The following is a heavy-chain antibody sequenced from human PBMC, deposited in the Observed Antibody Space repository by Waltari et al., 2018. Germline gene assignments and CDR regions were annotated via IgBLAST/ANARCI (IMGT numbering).Heavy chain of an antibody. CDR3: ARLEVMATGKYYFDY. D-gene: IGHD2-21*01. CDR1: GSSFNSNW. J-gene: IGHJ4*02. CDR2: IYPGDSDS. V-gene: IGHV5-51*01. Sequence: EVQLVQSGAEVKKPGESLKISGKGSGSSFNSNWIGGVRQMPGKGLEGMAIIYPGDSDSRYSPPFQGQVTISVDKSINTAYLQWNNLKTSDSAIYYCARLEVMATGKYYFDYWGQGTLVTVSS.